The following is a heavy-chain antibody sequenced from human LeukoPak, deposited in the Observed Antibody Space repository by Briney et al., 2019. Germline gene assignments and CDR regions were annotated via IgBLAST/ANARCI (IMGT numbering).Heavy chain of an antibody. D-gene: IGHD3-10*01. CDR1: GFTFSNAW. CDR2: IKLDGSEK. J-gene: IGHJ4*02. CDR3: ARDPYYGSGTSRFDFFDY. Sequence: GGSRRLSCAASGFTFSNAWMNWVRQAPGKGLEWVANIKLDGSEKYYVDSVKGRFTISRDNAKNSLYLQMNSLRAEDTAVYYCARDPYYGSGTSRFDFFDYWGQGTLVTVSS. V-gene: IGHV3-7*01.